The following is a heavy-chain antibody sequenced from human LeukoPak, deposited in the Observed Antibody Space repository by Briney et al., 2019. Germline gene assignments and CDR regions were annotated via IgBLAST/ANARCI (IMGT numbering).Heavy chain of an antibody. CDR3: ARGGSVVTPENAFDI. CDR1: GFTFSSYA. V-gene: IGHV3-30*04. J-gene: IGHJ3*02. CDR2: ISYDGSNK. Sequence: GGSLRLSCAASGFTFSSYAMHWVRQAPGKGLEWVAVISYDGSNKYYADSVKGRFTISRDNSKNTLYLQMNSLRAEDTAVYYCARGGSVVTPENAFDIWGQGTMVTVSS. D-gene: IGHD4-23*01.